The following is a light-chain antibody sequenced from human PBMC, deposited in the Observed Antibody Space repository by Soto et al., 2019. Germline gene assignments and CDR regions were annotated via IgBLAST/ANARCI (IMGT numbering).Light chain of an antibody. CDR3: QQRSHWPPT. CDR2: DAS. Sequence: EIVLTQSPATLSLSPGERATLSCRASQSVSSYLAWYQQKPGQALRLLIYDASNRATGIPARFSGSGSGTEFTLTISSLEPEDFAVYYCQQRSHWPPTFGPGTKVDIK. CDR1: QSVSSY. V-gene: IGKV3-11*01. J-gene: IGKJ3*01.